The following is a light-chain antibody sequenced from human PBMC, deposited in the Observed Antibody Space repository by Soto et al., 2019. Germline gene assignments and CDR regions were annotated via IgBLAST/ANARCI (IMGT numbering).Light chain of an antibody. CDR1: QGIATY. J-gene: IGKJ4*01. Sequence: QLTQSPSSLSASVGDRVTITCRASQGIATYLAWYQQKPGQAPNLLIYAASTLQSGVPSRFSGGGSGTDFTPTVSSLQPEDFATYYCQQLNSYPLTFGGGTKVEL. CDR3: QQLNSYPLT. V-gene: IGKV1-9*01. CDR2: AAS.